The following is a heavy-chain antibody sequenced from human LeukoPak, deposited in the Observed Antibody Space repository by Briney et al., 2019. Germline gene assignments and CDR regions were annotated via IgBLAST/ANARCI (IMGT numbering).Heavy chain of an antibody. CDR2: TYNSGST. CDR3: VRDRELNY. J-gene: IGHJ4*02. D-gene: IGHD3-10*01. V-gene: IGHV4-59*01. Sequence: SETLSLTCTVSGASISSYYWSWIRQPPGKGLEWLGYTYNSGSTLYNPSLKSRVAISVDTSRNEFSLRLTSVTAADAAVYYCVRDRELNYWGQGTLVTVSS. CDR1: GASISSYY.